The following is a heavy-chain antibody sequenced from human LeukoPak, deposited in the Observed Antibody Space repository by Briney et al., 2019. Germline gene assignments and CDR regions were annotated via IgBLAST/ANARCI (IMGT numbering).Heavy chain of an antibody. CDR3: AKEGTPQVSTWYDL. CDR1: GFTFRSYA. CDR2: ISYEGGTQ. J-gene: IGHJ5*02. D-gene: IGHD3-10*01. Sequence: GGSLRLSCAGSGFTFRSYAMHWVRQAPGKGLEWVAVISYEGGTQHYADSVKGRFIISRDNPRNTLYLQMNILRTEDTAVYYCAKEGTPQVSTWYDLWGQGTQVIVSS. V-gene: IGHV3-30*04.